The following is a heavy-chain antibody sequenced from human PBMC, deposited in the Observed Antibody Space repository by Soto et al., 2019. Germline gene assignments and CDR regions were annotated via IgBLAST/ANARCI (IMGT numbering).Heavy chain of an antibody. V-gene: IGHV3-7*01. CDR3: VCGGNFFIY. CDR2: MDKDGSET. Sequence: EVQLVESGGGLVQPGGSLRLSCAASEFTFSTYWLTWVRQPPGKGLEWVANMDKDGSETYYVDSVRGRFTVSRDNAKNSLYLQMNSLRVEDTAVYYCVCGGNFFIYWGQGTLVTVSP. D-gene: IGHD3-16*01. J-gene: IGHJ4*02. CDR1: EFTFSTYW.